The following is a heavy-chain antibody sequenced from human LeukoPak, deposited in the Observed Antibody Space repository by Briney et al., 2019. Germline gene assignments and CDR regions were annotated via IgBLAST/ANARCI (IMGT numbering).Heavy chain of an antibody. V-gene: IGHV3-7*01. CDR2: IKQDGTEK. D-gene: IGHD5-12*01. J-gene: IGHJ6*03. Sequence: GGSLRLSCAASGFTFTTYWMSWVRQAPGKGLEWVANIKQDGTEKYYVDSVKGRFTISRDNAKNSLYLQMNSLRAEDTAVYYCAKGGGYEAQYYYYYLDVWGKGTTVTISS. CDR3: AKGGGYEAQYYYYYLDV. CDR1: GFTFTTYW.